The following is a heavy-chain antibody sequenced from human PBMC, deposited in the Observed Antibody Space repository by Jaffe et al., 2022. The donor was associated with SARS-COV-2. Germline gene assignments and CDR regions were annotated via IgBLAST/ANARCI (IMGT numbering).Heavy chain of an antibody. J-gene: IGHJ3*02. CDR2: IYYSGST. Sequence: QVQLQESGPGLVKPSQTLSLTCTVSGGSISSGDYYWSWIRQPPGKGLEWIGYIYYSGSTYYNPSLKSRVTISVDTSKNQFSLKLSSVTAADTAVYYCASGLWGGWWARVADAFDIWGQGTMVTVSS. D-gene: IGHD2-15*01. CDR3: ASGLWGGWWARVADAFDI. CDR1: GGSISSGDYY. V-gene: IGHV4-30-4*01.